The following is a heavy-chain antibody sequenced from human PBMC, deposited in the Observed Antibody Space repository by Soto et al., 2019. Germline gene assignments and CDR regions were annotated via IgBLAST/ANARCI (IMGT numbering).Heavy chain of an antibody. CDR3: XXXRAXCSGRSCYSPPDYYYYMDV. CDR2: IYNSGST. V-gene: IGHV4-59*01. D-gene: IGHD2-15*01. CDR1: GVSISSSY. Sequence: QVQLQESGPGLVKPSETLSLTCTVSGVSISSSYWSWIRQPPGKGLEWIGYIYNSGSTNYNPSLKSRVTISVDTSKXXXXXXXXXXXXXXXXXXXXXXXRAXCSGRSCYSPPDYYYYMDVWGKGTTVTVS. J-gene: IGHJ6*03.